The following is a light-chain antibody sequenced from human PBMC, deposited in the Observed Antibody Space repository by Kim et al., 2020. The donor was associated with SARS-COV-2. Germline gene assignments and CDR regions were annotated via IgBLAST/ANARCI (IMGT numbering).Light chain of an antibody. J-gene: IGKJ4*01. Sequence: VSLGERATLSCRASQSVSSNVAWYQQKPGQPPRLLMYGTSIRATGIPARFSGSWSGTQYTLTISSVQSEDFAIYYCQQYNDWPSLTFGGGTKVEIK. CDR1: QSVSSN. CDR3: QQYNDWPSLT. CDR2: GTS. V-gene: IGKV3-15*01.